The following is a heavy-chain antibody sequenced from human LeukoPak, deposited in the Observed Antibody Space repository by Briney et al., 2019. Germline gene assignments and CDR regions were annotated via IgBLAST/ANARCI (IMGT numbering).Heavy chain of an antibody. CDR3: ATAATYYDFWSGYI. CDR1: GYTLTELS. V-gene: IGHV1-24*01. J-gene: IGHJ4*02. Sequence: ASVKVSCKVSGYTLTELSMHWVRQAPGKGLEWMGGFDPEDGETIYAQKFQGRVTMTEDTSTDTAYMELSSLRSEDTAVYYCATAATYYDFWSGYIWGQGTLVTVSS. D-gene: IGHD3-3*01. CDR2: FDPEDGET.